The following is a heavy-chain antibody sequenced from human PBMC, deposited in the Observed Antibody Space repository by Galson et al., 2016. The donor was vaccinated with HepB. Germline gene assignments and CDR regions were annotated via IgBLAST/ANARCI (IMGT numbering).Heavy chain of an antibody. CDR2: IYSGGST. CDR3: ARDLSISRWGGTDWLDP. CDR1: GFTVSNNY. D-gene: IGHD3-16*01. J-gene: IGHJ5*02. Sequence: SLRLSCAASGFTVSNNYMRWVRQAPGKGLEWVSLIYSGGSTYYADSVKGRFTISRDNSKNILYLQMKSLRTEDTAVYYCARDLSISRWGGTDWLDPWGQGTLVTVSS. V-gene: IGHV3-66*01.